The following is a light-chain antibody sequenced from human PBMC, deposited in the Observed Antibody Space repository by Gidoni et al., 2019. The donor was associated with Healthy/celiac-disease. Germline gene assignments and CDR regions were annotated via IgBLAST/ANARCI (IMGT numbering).Light chain of an antibody. V-gene: IGKV3-11*01. CDR2: DAS. Sequence: DIVLTQSPATLSLSPGERATLSCRASQSVSSYLAWYQQKPGQAPRLLIYDASTRATGIPARFSGSGSGTDFTLTISSLEPEDFAVYYCQQRSNWTFGQGTKVEIK. CDR1: QSVSSY. J-gene: IGKJ1*01. CDR3: QQRSNWT.